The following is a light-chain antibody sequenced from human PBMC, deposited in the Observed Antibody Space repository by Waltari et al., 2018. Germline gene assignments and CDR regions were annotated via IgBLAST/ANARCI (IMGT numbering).Light chain of an antibody. Sequence: EKVMTQSPATLSVSPGERATLSCRASQSVSSNLAWYQQKPGQAPTLLLSGASTRATGIPDRFSGSWSGTEFTLTISSLQSEDFAVYYCQQYNNWPPTFGQGTKVEIK. J-gene: IGKJ1*01. CDR2: GAS. V-gene: IGKV3-15*01. CDR1: QSVSSN. CDR3: QQYNNWPPT.